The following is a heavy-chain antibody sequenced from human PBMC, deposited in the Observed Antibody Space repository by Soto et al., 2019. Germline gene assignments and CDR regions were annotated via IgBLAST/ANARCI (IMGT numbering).Heavy chain of an antibody. J-gene: IGHJ5*02. CDR3: AGVWGTYRPYFDP. D-gene: IGHD3-16*02. CDR1: EFTFSSYG. CDR2: ISSDSSYI. Sequence: GGSLRLSCVASEFTFSSYGINWVRQAPGKGLEWVSSISSDSSYIYYADSVKGRFTISRDNGKNSLYLEMNSLRAEDTAVYYCAGVWGTYRPYFDPSGQGTLVTVSS. V-gene: IGHV3-21*04.